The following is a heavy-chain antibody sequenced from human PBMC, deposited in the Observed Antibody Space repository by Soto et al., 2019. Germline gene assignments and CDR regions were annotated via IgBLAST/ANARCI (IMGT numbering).Heavy chain of an antibody. CDR1: GFTFSSYS. V-gene: IGHV3-48*01. CDR3: TRSAYLDV. CDR2: ISSSSSTI. J-gene: IGHJ6*03. Sequence: GGSLRLSCAASGFTFSSYSMNWVRQAPGKGLEWVSYISSSSSTIYYADSVKGRFTISRDNAKSSLYLQMNSLRAEDTAVYYATRSAYLDVWGKGTTVTVSS. D-gene: IGHD2-2*01.